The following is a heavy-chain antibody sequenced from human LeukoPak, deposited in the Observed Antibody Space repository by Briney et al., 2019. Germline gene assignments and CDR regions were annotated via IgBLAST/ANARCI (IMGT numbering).Heavy chain of an antibody. CDR1: GGSFSGYY. V-gene: IGHV4-34*01. J-gene: IGHJ5*02. CDR3: ARGLRTYYDFWSGYYPNWFDP. D-gene: IGHD3-3*01. Sequence: SETLSLTCAVYGGSFSGYYWSWIRQPPGKGLEWIGEINHSGSTNYNPSLESRVTISVDTSKNQFSLKLSSVTAADTAVYYCARGLRTYYDFWSGYYPNWFDPWGQGTLVTVSS. CDR2: INHSGST.